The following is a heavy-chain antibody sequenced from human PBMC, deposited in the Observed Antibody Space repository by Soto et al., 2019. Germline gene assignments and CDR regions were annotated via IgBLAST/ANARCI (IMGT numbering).Heavy chain of an antibody. J-gene: IGHJ5*01. CDR3: ARGRYCLPGRCFPNWFDS. Sequence: SETLSLTCSVSGDSISSVDYFWAWIRQPPGQALEYIGYIYKSATTYYNPSFESRVAISLDTSKSQFSLNVTSVTAADTAVYFCARGRYCLPGRCFPNWFDSWGQGTLVTVSS. CDR2: IYKSATT. V-gene: IGHV4-30-4*01. CDR1: GDSISSVDYF. D-gene: IGHD2-15*01.